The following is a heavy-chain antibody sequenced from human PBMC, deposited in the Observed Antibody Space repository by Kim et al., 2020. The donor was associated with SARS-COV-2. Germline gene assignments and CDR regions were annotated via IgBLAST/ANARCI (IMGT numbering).Heavy chain of an antibody. D-gene: IGHD2-15*01. CDR3: ARTACYGRFDP. V-gene: IGHV4-34*01. J-gene: IGHJ5*02. Sequence: NYNPSRRSRVTISVDTTKNQFSLKLSSVPAADTALYYCARTACYGRFDPWGQGTLVTVSS.